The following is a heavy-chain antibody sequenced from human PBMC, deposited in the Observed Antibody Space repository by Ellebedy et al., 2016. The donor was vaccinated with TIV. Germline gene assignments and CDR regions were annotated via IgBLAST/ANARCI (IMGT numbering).Heavy chain of an antibody. D-gene: IGHD2-15*01. CDR1: GFTFSSYS. J-gene: IGHJ4*02. CDR2: ISSSSYI. Sequence: GESLKISXAASGFTFSSYSMNWVRQAPGKGLEWVSSISSSSYIYYSDSVKGRFTISRDNAKNSLYLQMNSLRAEDTAVYYCAREFRGSCYSWGQGTLVTVSS. V-gene: IGHV3-21*01. CDR3: AREFRGSCYS.